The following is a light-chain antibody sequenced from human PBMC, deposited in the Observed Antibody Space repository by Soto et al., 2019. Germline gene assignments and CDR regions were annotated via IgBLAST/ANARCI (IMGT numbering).Light chain of an antibody. Sequence: EFVLTQSPGTLSLSPGERATLSCKSSQTVRNNYLAWYQQKPGQAPRLLIYDASSRATGIPDRSSGSGSGTDFTLTISRLEPEDFAVYYCQQYGNSPLTFGQGTKVDIK. V-gene: IGKV3-20*01. CDR3: QQYGNSPLT. CDR1: QTVRNNY. CDR2: DAS. J-gene: IGKJ1*01.